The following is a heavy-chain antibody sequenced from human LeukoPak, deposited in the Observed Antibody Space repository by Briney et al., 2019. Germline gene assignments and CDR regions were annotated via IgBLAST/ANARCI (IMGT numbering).Heavy chain of an antibody. D-gene: IGHD3-10*01. CDR3: ARDSGTTGEVKFDP. Sequence: SETLSLTCTVSGASIASYYWSWIRQPAGKGLEWIGRIYASGSTTYNPSLKSRVTMAVDTSKTQFSLKLSSVTAADTAVYYCARDSGTTGEVKFDPWGQGTLVTVSA. V-gene: IGHV4-4*07. J-gene: IGHJ5*02. CDR1: GASIASYY. CDR2: IYASGST.